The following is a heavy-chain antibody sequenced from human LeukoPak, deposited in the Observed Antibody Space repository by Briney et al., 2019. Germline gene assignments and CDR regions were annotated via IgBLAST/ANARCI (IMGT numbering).Heavy chain of an antibody. D-gene: IGHD5-18*01. CDR3: ARGRLKQLWLNDWFDP. J-gene: IGHJ5*02. Sequence: ASVKVSCKASGYTFTGYYMHWVRQAPGQGLEWMGRINPNSGGTNYAQKFQGRVTMTRNTSISTAYIELSSLRSEDTAVYYCARGRLKQLWLNDWFDPWGQGTLVTVSS. CDR2: INPNSGGT. V-gene: IGHV1-2*06. CDR1: GYTFTGYY.